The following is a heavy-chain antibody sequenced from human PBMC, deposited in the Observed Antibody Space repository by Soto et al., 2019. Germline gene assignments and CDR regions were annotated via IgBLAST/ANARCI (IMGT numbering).Heavy chain of an antibody. V-gene: IGHV4-59*01. CDR3: ASLYDSSGGSVDY. CDR1: GGSISSYY. CDR2: IYYSGST. D-gene: IGHD3-22*01. J-gene: IGHJ4*02. Sequence: PSETVSLTCTVSGGSISSYYWSWIRQPPGKGLEWIGYIYYSGSTNYNPSLKSRVTISVDTSKNQFSLKLSSVTAADTAVYYCASLYDSSGGSVDYRGQGTLVTVSS.